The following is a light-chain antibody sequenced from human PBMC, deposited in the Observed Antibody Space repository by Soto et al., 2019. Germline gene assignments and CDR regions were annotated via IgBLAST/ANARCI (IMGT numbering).Light chain of an antibody. V-gene: IGKV1-5*03. CDR3: QQYTSYST. CDR1: QSINSW. Sequence: DIQMTQSPSTLSASVGDRVTITCRASQSINSWLAWYQQKPGRAPKLLIYKASSLESGVPSRFSGSGSGTEFTLTISSLRPDDFATYYCQQYTSYSTFGQGTKVEIK. CDR2: KAS. J-gene: IGKJ1*01.